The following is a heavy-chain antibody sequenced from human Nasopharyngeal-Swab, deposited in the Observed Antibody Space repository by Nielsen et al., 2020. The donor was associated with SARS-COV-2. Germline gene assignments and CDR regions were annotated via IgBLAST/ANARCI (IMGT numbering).Heavy chain of an antibody. CDR1: GYTFTSYD. Sequence: ASVKVSCKASGYTFTSYDINWVRQATGQGLEWMGWMNPNSGNTGYAQKFQGRVTMTRNTSISTAYMELSSLRSEDTAVYYCARDGWGGYSSSWYHWFDPWGQGTLVTVSS. CDR2: MNPNSGNT. V-gene: IGHV1-8*01. CDR3: ARDGWGGYSSSWYHWFDP. J-gene: IGHJ5*02. D-gene: IGHD6-13*01.